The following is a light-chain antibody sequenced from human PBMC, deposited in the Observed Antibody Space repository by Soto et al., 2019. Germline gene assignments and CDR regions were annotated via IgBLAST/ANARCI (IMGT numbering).Light chain of an antibody. CDR3: QSYDSSLSSPVV. CDR2: GNN. V-gene: IGLV1-40*01. CDR1: SSNIGAGYD. J-gene: IGLJ2*01. Sequence: QSVLTQPPSVSGAPGQRVTISCTGSSSNIGAGYDVHWYQQLPGTAPKLLIYGNNNRPSGVPDRFSVSKSGTSGSLAITGLQAEDEADYYCQSYDSSLSSPVVFGGGTKLTVL.